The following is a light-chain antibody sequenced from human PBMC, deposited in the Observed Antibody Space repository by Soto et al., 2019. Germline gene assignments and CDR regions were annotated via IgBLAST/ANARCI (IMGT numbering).Light chain of an antibody. CDR3: QQYGISPPT. CDR2: GTT. J-gene: IGKJ4*01. V-gene: IGKV3-20*01. CDR1: QTVSSNY. Sequence: EIVLTQSPGTVSLSPGETAALSCRASQTVSSNYLAWYQQKPGQAPRLLIYGTTSRATGVPDRFSGGGSGTAFTLTISRLEPEDFAVYNCQQYGISPPTFGGGTQVEI.